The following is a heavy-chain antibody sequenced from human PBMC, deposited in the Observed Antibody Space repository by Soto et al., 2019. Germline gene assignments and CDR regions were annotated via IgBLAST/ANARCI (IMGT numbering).Heavy chain of an antibody. CDR3: ARADTGDYVWGSYRPLPYFDY. J-gene: IGHJ4*02. Sequence: SETLSLTCTVSGGSISSYYWSWIRQPPGKGLEWIGYIYYSGSTNYNPSLKSRVTISVDTSKNQFSLKLSSVTAADTAVYYCARADTGDYVWGSYRPLPYFDYWGQGTLVTVSS. D-gene: IGHD3-16*02. CDR2: IYYSGST. CDR1: GGSISSYY. V-gene: IGHV4-59*01.